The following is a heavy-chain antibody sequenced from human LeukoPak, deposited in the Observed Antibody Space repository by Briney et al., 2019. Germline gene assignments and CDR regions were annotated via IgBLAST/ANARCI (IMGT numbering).Heavy chain of an antibody. CDR2: MYYSGSA. CDR1: GGSITDYY. CDR3: ARSTFSSNWNL. V-gene: IGHV4-59*08. J-gene: IGHJ4*02. Sequence: SETLSLTCTVSGGSITDYYWSWIRHSSGKGLEWIGYMYYSGSAYYSPSLKTRATISVDTSKNQFSLKLTSVTAADTAVYYCARSTFSSNWNLWGQGTLVTVSS. D-gene: IGHD6-13*01.